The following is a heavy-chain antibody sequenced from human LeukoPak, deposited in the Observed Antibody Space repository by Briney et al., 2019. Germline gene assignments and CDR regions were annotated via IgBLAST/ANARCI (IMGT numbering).Heavy chain of an antibody. V-gene: IGHV3-30*02. CDR1: GFTFSSYG. D-gene: IGHD1-26*01. CDR3: AKGVRELPSSSWFDP. Sequence: QAGGSLRLSCAASGFTFSSYGMHWVRQAPGKGLEWVAFIRYDGSNKYYADSVKGRFTISRDNSKNTLYLQMNSLRAEDTAVYYCAKGVRELPSSSWFDPWGQGTLVTVSS. CDR2: IRYDGSNK. J-gene: IGHJ5*02.